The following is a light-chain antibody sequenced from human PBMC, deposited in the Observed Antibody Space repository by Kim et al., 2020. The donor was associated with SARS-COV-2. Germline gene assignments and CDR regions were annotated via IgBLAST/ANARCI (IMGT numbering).Light chain of an antibody. CDR2: VNSDGSH. Sequence: QPVLTQSPSASASLGASVKLTCTLSSGHSSYAIAWHQQQPDKGPRYLMKVNSDGSHSKGDGIPDRFSGSSSGAERYLTISSLQSEDEADYYCQTWGTGIWVFGGGTKVTVL. CDR3: QTWGTGIWV. J-gene: IGLJ3*02. V-gene: IGLV4-69*01. CDR1: SGHSSYA.